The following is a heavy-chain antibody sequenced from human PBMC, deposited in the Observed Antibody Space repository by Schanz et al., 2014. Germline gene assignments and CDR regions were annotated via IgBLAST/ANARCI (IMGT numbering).Heavy chain of an antibody. CDR1: GYNFNRHD. CDR2: IGGSDGNT. Sequence: QVQLVQSGPEVKKPGASVRLSCKASGYNFNRHDISWVRQAPGQGLEWMGWIGGSDGNTNFAQKFQGRVTMTTDTFTSTVYMELRSLTSDDSAVYYCARDRDQWDGNYLDYWGQGTLVTVSS. J-gene: IGHJ4*02. CDR3: ARDRDQWDGNYLDY. V-gene: IGHV1-18*04. D-gene: IGHD1-26*01.